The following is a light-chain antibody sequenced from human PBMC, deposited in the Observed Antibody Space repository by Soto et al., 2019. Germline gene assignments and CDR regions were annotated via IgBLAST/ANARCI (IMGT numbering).Light chain of an antibody. Sequence: QSALTQPASVSGSPGQSITISCTGTSSDVGSYNLVSWSQQHPGKAPKLMIYEGSKRPSGVSKRFSGSKSGNTASLTISGLQAEDEADYYCCSYAGSRVFGGGTKLTVL. J-gene: IGLJ3*02. V-gene: IGLV2-23*01. CDR2: EGS. CDR3: CSYAGSRV. CDR1: SSDVGSYNL.